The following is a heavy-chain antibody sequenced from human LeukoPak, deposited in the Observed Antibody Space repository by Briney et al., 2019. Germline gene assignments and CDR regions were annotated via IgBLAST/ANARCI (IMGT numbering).Heavy chain of an antibody. Sequence: SETLSLTCTVSGGSISGYYWSWIRQPPGKGLEWIGYVYYSGHTKYNSSLKSRITISVDTSKNQFSLRLSAATAADTALYYCARYPYGGNSPFDYWGQGTLVTVSS. V-gene: IGHV4-59*08. J-gene: IGHJ4*02. CDR3: ARYPYGGNSPFDY. D-gene: IGHD4-23*01. CDR2: VYYSGHT. CDR1: GGSISGYY.